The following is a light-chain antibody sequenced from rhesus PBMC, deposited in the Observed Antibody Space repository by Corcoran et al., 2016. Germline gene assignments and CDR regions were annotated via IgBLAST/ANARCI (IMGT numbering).Light chain of an antibody. CDR1: QSLLHSNGNTY. CDR2: KVS. CDR3: MQGTHWTRT. Sequence: DVVMTQSPLSLPVTPGQPASISCRSSQSLLHSNGNTYLSWFLQKPGQPPRRLMYKVSNRDSGVPDRCSGSGAGTDFTLKISRVEAEDVGVYYCMQGTHWTRTFGQGTKVEIK. V-gene: IGKV2-58*03. J-gene: IGKJ1*01.